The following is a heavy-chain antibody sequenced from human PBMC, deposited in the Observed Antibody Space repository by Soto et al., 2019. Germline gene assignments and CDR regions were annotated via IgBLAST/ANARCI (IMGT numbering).Heavy chain of an antibody. CDR2: IIPILGIA. J-gene: IGHJ4*02. Sequence: ASVKVSCKASGGTFSSYTISWVRQAPGQGLEWMGRIIPILGIANYAQKFQGRVTITADKSTSTAYMELSSLRSEDTAVYYCARDGGSSWPYFDYWGQGTLVTVSS. CDR1: GGTFSSYT. D-gene: IGHD6-13*01. CDR3: ARDGGSSWPYFDY. V-gene: IGHV1-69*04.